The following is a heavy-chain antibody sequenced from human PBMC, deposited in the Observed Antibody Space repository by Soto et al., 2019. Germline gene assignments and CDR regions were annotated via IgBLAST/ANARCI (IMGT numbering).Heavy chain of an antibody. Sequence: GGSLRLSCAASGFTFSSYSMNWVRQAPGKGLEWVSSISSSSSYIYYADSVKGRFTISRDNAKNSLYLQMNSLRAEDTAVYYCARDQDSSGWEYYFDYWGQGTLVTVSS. CDR3: ARDQDSSGWEYYFDY. J-gene: IGHJ4*02. D-gene: IGHD6-19*01. V-gene: IGHV3-21*01. CDR2: ISSSSSYI. CDR1: GFTFSSYS.